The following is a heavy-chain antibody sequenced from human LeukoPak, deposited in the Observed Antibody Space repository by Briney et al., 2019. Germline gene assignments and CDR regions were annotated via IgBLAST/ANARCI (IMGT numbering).Heavy chain of an antibody. CDR2: IYYSGST. J-gene: IGHJ2*01. Sequence: SETLSLTCTVSGGSMSSYFWSWIRQPPGKGLEWIGYIYYSGSTNYNPSLKSRVTIPLDTSKNQFSLKLRSVTAADTAVYYCARPAGAVAGRKVNWYIDLWGRGTLVTVSS. V-gene: IGHV4-59*01. CDR1: GGSMSSYF. D-gene: IGHD6-19*01. CDR3: ARPAGAVAGRKVNWYIDL.